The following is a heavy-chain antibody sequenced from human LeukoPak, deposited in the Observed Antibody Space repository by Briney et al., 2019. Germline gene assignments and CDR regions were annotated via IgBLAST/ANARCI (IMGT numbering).Heavy chain of an antibody. CDR1: GFTFSSYA. Sequence: GGSLRLSCAASGFTFSSYAMSWVRQAPGKGLEWVSAISGSGGSTYYADSVKGRFTISRDNSKNTLYLQMNSLRAEDTAVYYCARGDGAFWPPPSDYWGQGTLVTVSS. CDR3: ARGDGAFWPPPSDY. D-gene: IGHD3-10*01. CDR2: ISGSGGST. V-gene: IGHV3-23*01. J-gene: IGHJ4*02.